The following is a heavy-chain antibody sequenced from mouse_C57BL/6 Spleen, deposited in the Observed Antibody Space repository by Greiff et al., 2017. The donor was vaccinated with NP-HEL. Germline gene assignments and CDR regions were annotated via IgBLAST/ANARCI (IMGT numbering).Heavy chain of an antibody. D-gene: IGHD1-1*01. CDR3: ARNTGLSTVVAGWYFYV. V-gene: IGHV2-9-1*01. Sequence: QVQLKESGPGLVAPSQSLSITCTVSGFSLTSYAISWVRQPPGKGLEWLGVIWTGGGTNYNSALKSRLSISKDNSKSQVFLKMNSLQTDDTARYYCARNTGLSTVVAGWYFYVWGTGTTVTVSS. CDR1: GFSLTSYA. J-gene: IGHJ1*03. CDR2: IWTGGGT.